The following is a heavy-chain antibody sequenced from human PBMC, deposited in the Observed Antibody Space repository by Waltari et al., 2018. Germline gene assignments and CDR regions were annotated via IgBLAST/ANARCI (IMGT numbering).Heavy chain of an antibody. CDR2: IYTSGST. V-gene: IGHV4-61*02. Sequence: QVQLQESGPGLVKPSQTLSLTCPVSGGSISSGSYYWSWIRQPAGKGLEWIGRIYTSGSTNYNPSLKSRVTISVDTSKNQFSLKLSSVTAADTAVYYCARQEDSSGWAHFDYWGQGTLVTVSS. CDR3: ARQEDSSGWAHFDY. D-gene: IGHD6-19*01. J-gene: IGHJ4*02. CDR1: GGSISSGSYY.